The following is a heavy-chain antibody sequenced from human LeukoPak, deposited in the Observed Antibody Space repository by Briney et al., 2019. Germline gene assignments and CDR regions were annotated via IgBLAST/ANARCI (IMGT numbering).Heavy chain of an antibody. D-gene: IGHD2-2*01. CDR1: GFTFSSYA. V-gene: IGHV3-23*01. CDR3: AKEKSSWDNVVVPAGIGS. J-gene: IGHJ5*01. Sequence: GGSLRLSCAASGFTFSSYAMSWVRQAPGKGLEWVSAISGSGGSIYYADSVKGRLTISRDNSKNTLYLQMNSLRAEDTAVYYCAKEKSSWDNVVVPAGIGSWGQGTLVTVSS. CDR2: ISGSGGSI.